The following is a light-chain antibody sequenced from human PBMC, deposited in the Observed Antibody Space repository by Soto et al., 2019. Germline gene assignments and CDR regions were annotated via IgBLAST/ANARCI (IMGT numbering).Light chain of an antibody. CDR3: QQLSTYPLT. CDR2: AAS. Sequence: IPLTQSPSSLSASVGDRVTITCRASQGISSYLAWYQQKPGKAPKLLIYAASTLQSGVPSRFSGSGSGTDFTLTISSLQSEDFATYYCQQLSTYPLTFGGGTKVEIK. V-gene: IGKV1-9*01. J-gene: IGKJ4*01. CDR1: QGISSY.